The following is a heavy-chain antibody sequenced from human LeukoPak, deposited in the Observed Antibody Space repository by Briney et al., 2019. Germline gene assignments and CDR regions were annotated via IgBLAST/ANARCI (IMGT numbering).Heavy chain of an antibody. Sequence: SETLSLTCTVSGGSISSGGYYWSWIRQHPGKGLEWIGYIYYSGSTYYNPALKSGFTISVNTSKNQFSLKLSSVTAADTAVYYCARDLTNYDFWSGYSTADAFDIWGQGTMVTVSS. CDR1: GGSISSGGYY. V-gene: IGHV4-31*03. D-gene: IGHD3-3*01. J-gene: IGHJ3*02. CDR2: IYYSGST. CDR3: ARDLTNYDFWSGYSTADAFDI.